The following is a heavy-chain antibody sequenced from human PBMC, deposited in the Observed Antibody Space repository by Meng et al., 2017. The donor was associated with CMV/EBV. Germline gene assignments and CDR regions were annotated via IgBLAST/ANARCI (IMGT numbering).Heavy chain of an antibody. J-gene: IGHJ6*02. CDR3: AKRGGYCSSTSCQYYYGMDV. D-gene: IGHD2-2*01. Sequence: GGSLRLSCAASGFIVSCNYMSWVRQAPGKGLEWVAFIRYDGSNKYYADSVKGRFTISRDNSKNTLYLQMNSLRAEDMAVYYCAKRGGYCSSTSCQYYYGMDVWGQGTTVTVSS. CDR2: IRYDGSNK. V-gene: IGHV3-30*02. CDR1: GFIVSCNY.